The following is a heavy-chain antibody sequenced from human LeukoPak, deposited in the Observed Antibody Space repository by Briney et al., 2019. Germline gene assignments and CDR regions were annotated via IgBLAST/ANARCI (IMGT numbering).Heavy chain of an antibody. D-gene: IGHD5-12*01. CDR3: AKDPARDIVATGGLGFFDY. Sequence: PGGSLRLSCAASGFAFSSYGMHWVRQAPGKGLEWVAVISYDGSNKYYADSVKGRFTISRDNSKNTLYLQMNSLRAEDTAVYYCAKDPARDIVATGGLGFFDYWGQGTLVTVSS. V-gene: IGHV3-30*18. CDR2: ISYDGSNK. J-gene: IGHJ4*02. CDR1: GFAFSSYG.